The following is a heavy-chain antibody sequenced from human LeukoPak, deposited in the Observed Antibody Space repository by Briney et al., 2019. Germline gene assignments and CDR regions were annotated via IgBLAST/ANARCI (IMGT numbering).Heavy chain of an antibody. Sequence: ASVKVSCKVSGYTLTELSMHWVRQAPGKGLEWMGGFDPEDGETIYAQKFQGRVTMTRNTSISTAYMELSSLRSEDTAVYYCARGSVVVLGVGLFDYWGQGTLVTVSS. CDR1: GYTLTELS. CDR2: FDPEDGET. CDR3: ARGSVVVLGVGLFDY. J-gene: IGHJ4*02. D-gene: IGHD2-21*01. V-gene: IGHV1-24*01.